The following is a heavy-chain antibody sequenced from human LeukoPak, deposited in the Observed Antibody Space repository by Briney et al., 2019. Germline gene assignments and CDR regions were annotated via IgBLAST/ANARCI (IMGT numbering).Heavy chain of an antibody. V-gene: IGHV1-46*01. D-gene: IGHD3-10*01. J-gene: IGHJ4*02. CDR2: IHPNDGDT. Sequence: ASVKVSCKASGYTFTNYYMHWVRQAPGQGLEWMGLIHPNDGDTKYTQEFQDRVTMTRDTSTSTVYMELSSLRSEDTAVYYCATYPQSGPQGVRDYGGKEPLVTVSS. CDR3: ATYPQSGPQGVRDY. CDR1: GYTFTNYY.